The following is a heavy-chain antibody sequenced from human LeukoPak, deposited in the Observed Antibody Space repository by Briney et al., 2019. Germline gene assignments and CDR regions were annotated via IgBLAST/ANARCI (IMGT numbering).Heavy chain of an antibody. Sequence: GGSLRLSCAASGFTFSSYAMSWVRQAPGKGLEWVSAISGSGGSTYYADSVKGRFTISRDNSKNTLHLQMNSLRAEDTAVYYCAKDQEVLRFLEWSPFDYWGQGTLVTVPS. CDR2: ISGSGGST. CDR3: AKDQEVLRFLEWSPFDY. D-gene: IGHD3-3*01. J-gene: IGHJ4*02. V-gene: IGHV3-23*01. CDR1: GFTFSSYA.